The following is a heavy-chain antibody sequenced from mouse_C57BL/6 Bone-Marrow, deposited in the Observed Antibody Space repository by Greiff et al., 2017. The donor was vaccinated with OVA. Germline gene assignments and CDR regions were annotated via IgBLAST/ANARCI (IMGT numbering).Heavy chain of an antibody. CDR3: ARERTLDAMDY. V-gene: IGHV1-55*01. Sequence: VKLQQPGAELVKPGASVKMSCKASGYTFTSYWITWVKQRPGQGLEWIGEIYPGSGSTNYNEKFKSKATLTVDTSYSKDYMQISSLTSEDSAVYYCARERTLDAMDYWGQGTSVTVTS. CDR1: GYTFTSYW. CDR2: IYPGSGST. J-gene: IGHJ4*01.